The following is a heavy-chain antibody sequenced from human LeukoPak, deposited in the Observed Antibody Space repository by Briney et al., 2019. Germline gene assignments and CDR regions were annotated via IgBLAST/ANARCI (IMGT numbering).Heavy chain of an antibody. Sequence: PGGSLRLSCAASGFTSSSYWMHWVRQAPGKGLVWVSRINSDGSSTDYADSVKGRFTISRGSARNTVYLQMNSLRAEDTAVYYCVSRWELLHWGQGTLVTVSS. J-gene: IGHJ4*02. V-gene: IGHV3-74*01. CDR3: VSRWELLH. CDR2: INSDGSST. CDR1: GFTSSSYW. D-gene: IGHD1-26*01.